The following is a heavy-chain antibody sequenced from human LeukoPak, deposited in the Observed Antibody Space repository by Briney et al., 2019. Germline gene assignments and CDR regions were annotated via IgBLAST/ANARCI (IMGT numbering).Heavy chain of an antibody. CDR2: ISYDGSNE. V-gene: IGHV3-30*04. D-gene: IGHD6-6*01. J-gene: IGHJ4*02. CDR3: AKDQYLPHKEYSNKGYYFDY. CDR1: GFTFSSYV. Sequence: GGSLRLSCAASGFTFSSYVMHWVRQAPGKGLEWVAIISYDGSNEYYADSVKGRFTISRDNSKNTLYLQMNSLRAEDTAVYYCAKDQYLPHKEYSNKGYYFDYWGQGTLVTVSS.